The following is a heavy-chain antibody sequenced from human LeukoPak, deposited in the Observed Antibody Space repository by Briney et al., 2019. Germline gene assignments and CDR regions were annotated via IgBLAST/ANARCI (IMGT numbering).Heavy chain of an antibody. J-gene: IGHJ4*02. V-gene: IGHV3-23*01. CDR1: GFAFSNYA. Sequence: GGSLRLSCAASGFAFSNYAMSWVRQAPGKGLDWVSAVSSAGTYYADSAKGRFAISRDNSKNTVYLQMNSLRAEDTAVYYCAREINWDGIFVSIDYWGQGSLVTVSS. CDR3: AREINWDGIFVSIDY. CDR2: VSSAGT. D-gene: IGHD7-27*01.